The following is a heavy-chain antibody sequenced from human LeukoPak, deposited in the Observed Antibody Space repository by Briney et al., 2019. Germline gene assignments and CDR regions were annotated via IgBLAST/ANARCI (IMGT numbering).Heavy chain of an antibody. CDR1: GYTFTSYG. J-gene: IGHJ4*02. D-gene: IGHD1-26*01. V-gene: IGHV1-18*01. Sequence: GASVKVSCKASGYTFTSYGISWVRQAPGQGLEWMGWISAYNGNTNYAQKLQGRVTMTTDTSTGTAYMELRSLRSDDTAVYYCARDLYSGSYLAKPTPPDYWGQGTLVTVSS. CDR2: ISAYNGNT. CDR3: ARDLYSGSYLAKPTPPDY.